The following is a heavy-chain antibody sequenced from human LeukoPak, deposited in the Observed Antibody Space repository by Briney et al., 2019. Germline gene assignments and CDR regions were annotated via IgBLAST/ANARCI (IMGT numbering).Heavy chain of an antibody. Sequence: GGSLRLSCAASGSTFDGYGMSWVRQAPGKGLEWVSAIDWNGANTGYADSVKGRFTVSRDNAKNSLYLHLSSLRAEDTALYYCARVRGGLSYGMDVWGQGTTVTVSS. CDR3: ARVRGGLSYGMDV. V-gene: IGHV3-20*04. CDR1: GSTFDGYG. D-gene: IGHD3-10*01. J-gene: IGHJ6*02. CDR2: IDWNGANT.